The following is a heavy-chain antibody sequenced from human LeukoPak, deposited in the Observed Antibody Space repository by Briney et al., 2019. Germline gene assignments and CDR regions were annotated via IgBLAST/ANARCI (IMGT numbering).Heavy chain of an antibody. J-gene: IGHJ4*02. CDR3: ARNQRRLDY. CDR2: IKQDGSEK. CDR1: GFTFSSYW. D-gene: IGHD1-14*01. V-gene: IGHV3-7*01. Sequence: GGSLRLSCAASGFTFSSYWMCWVRQAPGKGLEWVANIKQDGSEKYYVDSVKSRFTISRDNAKNSLYLQVNSLRAEDTAVYYCARNQRRLDYWGQGTLVTVSS.